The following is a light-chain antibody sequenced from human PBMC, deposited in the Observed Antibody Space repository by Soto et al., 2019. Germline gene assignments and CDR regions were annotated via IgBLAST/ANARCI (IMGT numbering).Light chain of an antibody. J-gene: IGKJ1*01. CDR1: QSVHRY. CDR3: QQRSNWPCT. Sequence: IVLKLSPDTLSVTPRARATLSCRASQSVHRYLAWYQQKPGQAPRLLIYDASNRATGIPARFSGSGSGTDFTLTISSLEPEDFAVYYCQQRSNWPCTFGQGTKVDIK. V-gene: IGKV3-11*01. CDR2: DAS.